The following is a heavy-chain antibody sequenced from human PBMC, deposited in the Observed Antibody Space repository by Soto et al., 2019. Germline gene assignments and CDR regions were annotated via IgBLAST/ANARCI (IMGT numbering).Heavy chain of an antibody. CDR1: GFTFSSYW. D-gene: IGHD3-22*01. CDR3: AKGKDYYDTSGYSYFDY. Sequence: GGSLRLSCAASGFTFSSYWMHWVRQAPGKGLVWVSRIDSDGSSTSYADSVKGRFTISRDNAKNTLSLQMSSLRAEDTAVYYCAKGKDYYDTSGYSYFDYWGQGA. CDR2: IDSDGSST. V-gene: IGHV3-74*01. J-gene: IGHJ4*02.